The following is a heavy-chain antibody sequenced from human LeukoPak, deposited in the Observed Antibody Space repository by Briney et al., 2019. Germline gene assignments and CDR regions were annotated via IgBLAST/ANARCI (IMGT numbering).Heavy chain of an antibody. CDR2: IGTAGDT. Sequence: PGGSLRLSCAASGFTFSSYDMHWVRQAAGKGLEGVSAIGTAGDTYYPGSVKGRFTISRENARNSLYLQMNSLRAGDTAVYYCARVLRFLEWLELGYFDLGGRGTLVTVS. CDR3: ARVLRFLEWLELGYFDL. J-gene: IGHJ2*01. CDR1: GFTFSSYD. D-gene: IGHD3-3*01. V-gene: IGHV3-13*01.